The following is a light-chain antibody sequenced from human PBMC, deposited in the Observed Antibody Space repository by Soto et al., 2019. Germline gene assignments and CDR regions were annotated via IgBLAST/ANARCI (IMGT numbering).Light chain of an antibody. CDR2: GVS. J-gene: IGKJ2*01. CDR3: QQYGASPRT. CDR1: QSVSSNF. Sequence: EIVLTQSPDTLSLSPGERATLSCRASQSVSSNFFAWYQQKPGQAPRLLIHGVSSRATGTPDRFSGSGSETDFTLTISRPEPEDFAIYYCQQYGASPRTFGQGTKLEIK. V-gene: IGKV3-20*01.